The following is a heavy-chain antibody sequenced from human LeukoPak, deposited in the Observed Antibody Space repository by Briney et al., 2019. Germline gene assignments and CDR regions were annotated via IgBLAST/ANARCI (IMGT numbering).Heavy chain of an antibody. J-gene: IGHJ4*02. V-gene: IGHV4-59*12. CDR2: IYYSGST. D-gene: IGHD3-22*01. CDR1: GGSSSSNY. CDR3: ARDRYYDSSGWDY. Sequence: SETLSLTCIVSGGSSSSNYWSWIRQPPGKGLEWIGYIYYSGSTNYNPSLKSRVAISVDTSKNQFSLKLSSVTAADTVVYYCARDRYYDSSGWDYWGQGTLVTVSS.